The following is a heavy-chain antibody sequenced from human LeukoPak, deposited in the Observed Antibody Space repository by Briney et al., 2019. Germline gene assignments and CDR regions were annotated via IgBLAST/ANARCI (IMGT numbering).Heavy chain of an antibody. V-gene: IGHV3-74*01. D-gene: IGHD5-18*01. CDR3: ARDKGYSSDT. J-gene: IGHJ5*02. Sequence: PGGSLRLSCAASGFTFNIYWMHWVRQAPGKGLVWVSLIKSDGSSTNYADSVKGRFTISRDNAKNTLYLQMDSLRAEDTATYYCARDKGYSSDTWGLGTLVTVSS. CDR2: IKSDGSST. CDR1: GFTFNIYW.